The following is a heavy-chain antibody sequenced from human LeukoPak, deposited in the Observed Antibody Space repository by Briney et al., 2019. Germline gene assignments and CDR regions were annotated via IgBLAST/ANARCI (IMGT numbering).Heavy chain of an antibody. CDR1: GFTFDDYA. D-gene: IGHD4-17*01. CDR3: AKDISGTGTVTTHFDY. CDR2: ISWNSGSI. Sequence: SGGSLRLSCAASGFTFDDYAMHWVRQAPGKGLEWVSGISWNSGSIGYADSVKGRFTISRDNAKNSLYLQMNSLRAEDTALYYCAKDISGTGTVTTHFDYWGQGTLVTVSS. J-gene: IGHJ4*02. V-gene: IGHV3-9*01.